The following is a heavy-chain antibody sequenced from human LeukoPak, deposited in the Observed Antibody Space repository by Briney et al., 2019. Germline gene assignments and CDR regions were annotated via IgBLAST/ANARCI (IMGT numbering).Heavy chain of an antibody. J-gene: IGHJ5*02. CDR1: GYTFTGYY. CDR2: INPNSGGT. Sequence: GASVKVSCKASGYTFTGYYMHWVRQAPGQGLEWMGWINPNSGGTNYAQKFQGRVTTTRDTSISTAYMELSRLRSDDTAVYYCAREISLAGIAGVYNWFDPWGQGTLVTVSS. V-gene: IGHV1-2*02. D-gene: IGHD6-13*01. CDR3: AREISLAGIAGVYNWFDP.